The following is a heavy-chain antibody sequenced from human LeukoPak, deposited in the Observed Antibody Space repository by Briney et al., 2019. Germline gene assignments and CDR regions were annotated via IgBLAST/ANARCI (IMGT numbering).Heavy chain of an antibody. V-gene: IGHV1-3*01. CDR2: INAGNGNT. J-gene: IGHJ5*02. Sequence: GASVKGSCKTSGYTFTSYAMHWVRQAPGQRLEWMGWINAGNGNTKYSQKFQGRVTITRDTSASTAYMELSSLRSEDTAVYYCARDLDHLPFDPWGQGTLVTVSS. CDR1: GYTFTSYA. D-gene: IGHD1-14*01. CDR3: ARDLDHLPFDP.